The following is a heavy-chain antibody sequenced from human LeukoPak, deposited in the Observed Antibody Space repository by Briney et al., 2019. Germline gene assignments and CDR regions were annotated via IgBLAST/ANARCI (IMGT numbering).Heavy chain of an antibody. V-gene: IGHV3-53*01. CDR3: AKELVVGYFQH. J-gene: IGHJ1*01. D-gene: IGHD3-22*01. CDR2: IYSDNT. Sequence: GGSLRLSCTVSGFTVSSNSMSWVRQAPGKGLEWVSFIYSDNTHYSDSVKGRFTISRDNSKNTLYLQMNSLRAEDTAVYYCAKELVVGYFQHWGQGTLVTVSS. CDR1: GFTVSSNS.